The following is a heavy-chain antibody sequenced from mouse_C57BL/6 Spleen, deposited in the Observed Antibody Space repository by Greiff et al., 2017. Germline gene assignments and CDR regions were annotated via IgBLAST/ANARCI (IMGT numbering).Heavy chain of an antibody. V-gene: IGHV1-5*01. D-gene: IGHD1-1*01. J-gene: IGHJ2*01. CDR3: TRGVLLKDYFDY. CDR1: GYTFTSYW. CDR2: IYPGNSDT. Sequence: EVTLVESGTVLARPGASVKMSCKTSGYTFTSYWMHWVKQRPGQGLEWIGAIYPGNSDTSYNQKFKGKAKLTAVTSASTAYMELSSLTNEDSAVYYCTRGVLLKDYFDYWGQGTTLTVSS.